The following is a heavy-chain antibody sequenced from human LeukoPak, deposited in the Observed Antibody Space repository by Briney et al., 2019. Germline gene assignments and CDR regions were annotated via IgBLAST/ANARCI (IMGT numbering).Heavy chain of an antibody. Sequence: PGGSLRLSCAASRFTFSSYGMSWVRQAPGKGLEWVSGISGSAGSTYYADSVKGRFTISRDNSKNTLYLQLNSLRAEDTAVYYCAKGIDYYGSGTLPYWGQGTLVTVSS. V-gene: IGHV3-23*01. CDR3: AKGIDYYGSGTLPY. D-gene: IGHD3-10*01. CDR2: ISGSAGST. CDR1: RFTFSSYG. J-gene: IGHJ4*02.